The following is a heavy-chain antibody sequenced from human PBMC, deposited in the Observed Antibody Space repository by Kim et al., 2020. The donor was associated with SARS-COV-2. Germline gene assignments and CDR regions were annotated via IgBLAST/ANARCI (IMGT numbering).Heavy chain of an antibody. CDR1: GFTFSDYY. V-gene: IGHV3-11*03. CDR3: ARASPNLGHWNPVGGFDY. J-gene: IGHJ4*02. CDR2: ISSSSSYT. Sequence: GGSLRLSCAASGFTFSDYYMSWIRQAPGKGLEWVSYISSSSSYTNYADSVKGRFTISRDNAKNSLYLQMNSLRAEDTAVYYCARASPNLGHWNPVGGFDYWGQGTLVTVSS. D-gene: IGHD1-1*01.